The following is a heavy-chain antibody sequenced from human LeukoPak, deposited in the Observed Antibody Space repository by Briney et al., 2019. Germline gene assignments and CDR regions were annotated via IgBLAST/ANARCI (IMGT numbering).Heavy chain of an antibody. CDR3: ARLPKDIVVVVAATH. V-gene: IGHV5-51*01. Sequence: GESLKISCKGSGYSFTSYWIGWVRQMPGKGLEWMRIIYPGDSDTRYSPSFQGQVTISADRSISTAYLQWSSLKASDTAMYYCARLPKDIVVVVAATHWGQGTLVTVSS. D-gene: IGHD2-15*01. J-gene: IGHJ4*02. CDR1: GYSFTSYW. CDR2: IYPGDSDT.